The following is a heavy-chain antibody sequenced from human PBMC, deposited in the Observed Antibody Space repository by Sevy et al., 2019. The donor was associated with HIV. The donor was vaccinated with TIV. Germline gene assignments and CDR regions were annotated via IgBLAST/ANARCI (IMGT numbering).Heavy chain of an antibody. CDR3: ARDHCSGGSCLSYYYYYGMDV. D-gene: IGHD2-15*01. CDR1: GFTFSSYS. J-gene: IGHJ6*02. Sequence: GGSLRLSCVASGFTFSSYSMNWVRQAPGKGLEWVSSISSSSSYIYYADSVKGRFTISRDNAKNSLYLQMNSLRAEDTAVYYCARDHCSGGSCLSYYYYYGMDVWGQGTTVTVSS. V-gene: IGHV3-21*01. CDR2: ISSSSSYI.